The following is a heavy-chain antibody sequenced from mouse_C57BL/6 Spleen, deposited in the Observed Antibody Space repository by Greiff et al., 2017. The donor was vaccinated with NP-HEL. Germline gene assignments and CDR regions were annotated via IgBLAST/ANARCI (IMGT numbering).Heavy chain of an antibody. CDR1: GYAFSSYW. V-gene: IGHV1-80*01. D-gene: IGHD1-1*01. Sequence: QVQLQQSGAELVKPGASVKISCKASGYAFSSYWMNWVKQRPGTGLEWIGQIYPGDGDTNYNGKFKGKATLTADKSSSTAYMQLSSLTSEDSAVYFCARSRTTVVATYYYAMDYWGQGTSVTVSS. CDR2: IYPGDGDT. J-gene: IGHJ4*01. CDR3: ARSRTTVVATYYYAMDY.